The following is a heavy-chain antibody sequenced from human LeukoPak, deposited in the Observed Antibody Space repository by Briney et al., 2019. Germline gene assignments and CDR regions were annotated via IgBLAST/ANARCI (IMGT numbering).Heavy chain of an antibody. CDR1: GGSISRGGYS. V-gene: IGHV4-30-2*01. CDR2: IYHSGST. Sequence: PSETLSLTCGVSGGSISRGGYSWSWIRQPPGKGLEWIGYIYHSGSTYYNPSLKSRVTISLDTSENHFSLELRSVTAADTAVYYCARGGDYGDQYFQHWGRGTLVTVSS. D-gene: IGHD4-17*01. CDR3: ARGGDYGDQYFQH. J-gene: IGHJ1*01.